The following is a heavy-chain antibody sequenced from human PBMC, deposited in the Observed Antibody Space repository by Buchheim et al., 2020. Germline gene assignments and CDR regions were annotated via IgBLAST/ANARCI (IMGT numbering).Heavy chain of an antibody. D-gene: IGHD2-15*01. CDR1: GGTFSSYA. CDR2: IIPIFGTA. CDR3: ARVYPSGYCSGGSCYRGWFDP. Sequence: QVQLVQSGAEVKKPGSLVKVSCKASGGTFSSYAISWVRQAPGQGLEWMGGIIPIFGTANYAQKFQGRVTITADESTSTAYMELSSLRSEDTAVYYCARVYPSGYCSGGSCYRGWFDPWGQGTL. J-gene: IGHJ5*02. V-gene: IGHV1-69*01.